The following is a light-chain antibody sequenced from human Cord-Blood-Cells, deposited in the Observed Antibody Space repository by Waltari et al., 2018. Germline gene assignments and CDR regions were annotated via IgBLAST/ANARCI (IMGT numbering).Light chain of an antibody. V-gene: IGLV2-14*01. CDR2: DGS. CDR3: SSYTSSSTYV. CDR1: SSDVGGYNY. Sequence: QSALTQPASVSGSPGQSITISCTGTSSDVGGYNYVSWYQQHPGKAPRPMIYDGSKRPSGVFDRFSGSKSGNTASLTISGLQAEDEADYYCSSYTSSSTYVFGTGTKVTVL. J-gene: IGLJ1*01.